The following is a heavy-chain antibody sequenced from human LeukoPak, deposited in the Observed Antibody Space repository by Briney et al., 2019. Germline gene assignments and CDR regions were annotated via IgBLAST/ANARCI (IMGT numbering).Heavy chain of an antibody. CDR3: ARYYYDSSGYYYVDY. CDR1: GFTFSSYW. J-gene: IGHJ4*02. Sequence: GGSLRLSCAASGFTFSSYWMSWVRQAPGKGLEWVANIKQDGSEKYYVDSVKGRFTISRDNAKNSMYLQMNSLRAEDTAVYYCARYYYDSSGYYYVDYWGKGTLVTVSS. V-gene: IGHV3-7*01. CDR2: IKQDGSEK. D-gene: IGHD3-22*01.